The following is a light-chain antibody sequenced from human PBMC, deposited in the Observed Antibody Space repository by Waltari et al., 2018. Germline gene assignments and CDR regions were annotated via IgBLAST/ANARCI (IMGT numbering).Light chain of an antibody. V-gene: IGKV4-1*01. CDR2: WAS. CDR1: QSVLYSSNNKNY. CDR3: QQTYGTSVT. Sequence: DIVMTQSPDSLAVSLGERATINCKSSQSVLYSSNNKNYLAWYQQKPGQPPKLLIYWASTRESGVPDRFSGSGSGTDFTLTISSLQPEDSATYYCQQTYGTSVTFGGGTKVEIK. J-gene: IGKJ4*01.